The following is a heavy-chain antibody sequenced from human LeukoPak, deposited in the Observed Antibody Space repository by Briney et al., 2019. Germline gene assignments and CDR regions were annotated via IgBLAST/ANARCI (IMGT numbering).Heavy chain of an antibody. J-gene: IGHJ4*02. Sequence: SETLSLTCTVSGGSVCSGSYYWSWIRQPPGKGLEWIGYIYYSGSTNYNPSLKSRVTISVDTSKNQFSLKLSSVTAADTAVYYCAREDCSSTSCYGFDYWGQGTLVTVSS. CDR1: GGSVCSGSYY. CDR2: IYYSGST. CDR3: AREDCSSTSCYGFDY. D-gene: IGHD2-2*01. V-gene: IGHV4-61*01.